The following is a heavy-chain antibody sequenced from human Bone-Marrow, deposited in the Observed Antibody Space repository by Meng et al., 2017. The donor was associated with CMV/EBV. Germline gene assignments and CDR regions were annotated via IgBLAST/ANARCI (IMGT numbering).Heavy chain of an antibody. J-gene: IGHJ4*02. CDR2: INHSGST. Sequence: SETLSLTCAVYGGSFSGYYWRWIRQPPGKGLEWIGEINHSGSTNYNPSLKSRVTTSVDTSKNQFSLKLSSVTAADTAVYYCARDWGGYSGYDRLVFDYWGQGKLVNVDS. V-gene: IGHV4-34*01. D-gene: IGHD5-12*01. CDR1: GGSFSGYY. CDR3: ARDWGGYSGYDRLVFDY.